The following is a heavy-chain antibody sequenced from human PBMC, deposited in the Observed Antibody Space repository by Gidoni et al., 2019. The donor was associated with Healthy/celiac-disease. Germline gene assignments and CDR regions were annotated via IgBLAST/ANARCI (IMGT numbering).Heavy chain of an antibody. V-gene: IGHV3-23*01. J-gene: IGHJ4*02. D-gene: IGHD1-26*01. CDR2: IAGSGGST. Sequence: ELQLLESGVGFVQPGGSLRLYCAASGFTFSTYAISWVRQAPGKGLEWVSAIAGSGGSTYYADSVKGRFTISRDNSKNTLSLQMNNLRVEDTAVYYGAKGKGSYPHDYWGLGTLVTVSS. CDR3: AKGKGSYPHDY. CDR1: GFTFSTYA.